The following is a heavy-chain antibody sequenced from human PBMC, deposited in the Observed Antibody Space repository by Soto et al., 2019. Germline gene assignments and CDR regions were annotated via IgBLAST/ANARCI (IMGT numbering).Heavy chain of an antibody. J-gene: IGHJ6*02. CDR2: IIPIFGTA. CDR1: GGTFSSYA. V-gene: IGHV1-69*01. D-gene: IGHD2-15*01. CDR3: ARGRSPMIEDMYYYSGMDV. Sequence: QVQLVQSGAEVKKPGSSVKVSCKASGGTFSSYAISWVRQAPGQGLEWMGGIIPIFGTANYAQKFQGRVTITADESTSTAYMELSSLRSEDTAVYYCARGRSPMIEDMYYYSGMDVWGQGTTVTVSS.